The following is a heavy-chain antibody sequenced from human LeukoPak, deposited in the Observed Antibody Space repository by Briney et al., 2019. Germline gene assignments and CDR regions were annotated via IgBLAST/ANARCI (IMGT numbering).Heavy chain of an antibody. V-gene: IGHV3-11*05. CDR1: GFTFSDYY. Sequence: KPGGSLRLSCAASGFTFSDYYMSWIRQAPGKGLEWVSYIRSTSSYTNHADSVKGRFTISRDNAKNSLYLQMDSPRAEDTAVYYCARDNGGHYFDYWGQGTLVTVSS. J-gene: IGHJ4*02. CDR3: ARDNGGHYFDY. CDR2: IRSTSSYT. D-gene: IGHD3-10*01.